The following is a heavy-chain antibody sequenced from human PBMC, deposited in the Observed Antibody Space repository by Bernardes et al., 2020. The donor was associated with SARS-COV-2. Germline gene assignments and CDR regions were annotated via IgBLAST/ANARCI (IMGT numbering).Heavy chain of an antibody. Sequence: GGSLRLSCVVSGFTFSSYGFTFSSYAMHWVRQAPGKGLDWVAVIWYDGRNKYYAESVKGRFTISRDNSKNTVYLQMNNLRAEDAAVYYCARDVTVVQGVVISPDYHYGMDVWGQGTTVTVSS. J-gene: IGHJ6*02. CDR2: IWYDGRNK. D-gene: IGHD3-10*01. CDR3: ARDVTVVQGVVISPDYHYGMDV. V-gene: IGHV3-33*08. CDR1: GFTFSSYGFTFSSYA.